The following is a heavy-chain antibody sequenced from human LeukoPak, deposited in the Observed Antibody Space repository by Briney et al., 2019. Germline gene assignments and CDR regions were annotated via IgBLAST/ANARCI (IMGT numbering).Heavy chain of an antibody. CDR2: INHSGST. D-gene: IGHD2-2*02. J-gene: IGHJ6*03. CDR1: GGSFSGYY. Sequence: PSETLSLTCAVYGGSFSGYYWSWIRQPPGKGLEWIGEINHSGSTNYNPPLKSRVTISVDTSKNQFSLKLSSVTAADTAVYYCARGSSRYCSSTSCYTRYYYYYMDVWGKGTTVTVSS. CDR3: ARGSSRYCSSTSCYTRYYYYYMDV. V-gene: IGHV4-34*01.